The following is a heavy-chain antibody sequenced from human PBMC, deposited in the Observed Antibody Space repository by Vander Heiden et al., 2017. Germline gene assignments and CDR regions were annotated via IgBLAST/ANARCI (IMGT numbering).Heavy chain of an antibody. J-gene: IGHJ4*02. Sequence: QVQLVESGGGVVQPGRSLRLPWPASGLPSRGYAMHWVRQAPGKGLEWVAVISYDGSNKYYADSVKGRFTISRDNSKNTLYLQMNSLRAEDTAVYYCARDSVDTAMVYYFDYWGQGTLVTVSS. CDR1: GLPSRGYA. CDR3: ARDSVDTAMVYYFDY. V-gene: IGHV3-30*04. CDR2: ISYDGSNK. D-gene: IGHD5-18*01.